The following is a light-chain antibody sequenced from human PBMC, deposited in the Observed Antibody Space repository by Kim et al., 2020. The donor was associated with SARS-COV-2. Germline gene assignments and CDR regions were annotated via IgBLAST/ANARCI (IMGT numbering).Light chain of an antibody. CDR1: SSDVGDYNY. CDR2: HVS. CDR3: SSYTSSSTWV. Sequence: QSALTQPASVSGSPGQSITISCTGTSSDVGDYNYVSWYQQHPGKAPKLMIYHVSQRPSGVSNRFSGSKSANTASLTISGLQAEDEADYYCSSYTSSSTWVFGGGTQLTVL. V-gene: IGLV2-14*03. J-gene: IGLJ3*02.